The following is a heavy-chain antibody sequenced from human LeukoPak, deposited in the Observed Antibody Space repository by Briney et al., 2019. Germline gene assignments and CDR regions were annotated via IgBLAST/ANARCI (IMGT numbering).Heavy chain of an antibody. CDR1: GGSISSSSYY. Sequence: SETLSLTCTVSGGSISSSSYYWGWIRQPPGKGLEWIGSIYYSGSTYYNPSLKSRVTISVDTSKNQFSLKLSSVTAADTAVYYCARHPRAELVPAAKGFDYWGQGTLVTVSS. V-gene: IGHV4-39*01. D-gene: IGHD2-2*01. CDR2: IYYSGST. CDR3: ARHPRAELVPAAKGFDY. J-gene: IGHJ4*02.